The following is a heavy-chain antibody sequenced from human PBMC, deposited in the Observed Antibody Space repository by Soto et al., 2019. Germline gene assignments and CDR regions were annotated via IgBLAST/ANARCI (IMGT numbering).Heavy chain of an antibody. Sequence: EVQLVESGGGLVQPGGSLRLSCEASGFTVSSNYMSWVRQAPGKGLEWVTVIYSGGSTYYADSVKGRFTISRDNSKDTLYLQMNSLRAEDTAVYYCASLLWDDYGDRATPIEAFDIWGQGTVVTVSS. CDR3: ASLLWDDYGDRATPIEAFDI. J-gene: IGHJ3*02. CDR2: IYSGGST. CDR1: GFTVSSNY. V-gene: IGHV3-66*01. D-gene: IGHD4-17*01.